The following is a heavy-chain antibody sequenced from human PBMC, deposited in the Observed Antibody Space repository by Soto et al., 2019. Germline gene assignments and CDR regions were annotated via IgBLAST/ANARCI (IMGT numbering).Heavy chain of an antibody. CDR2: INHSGST. V-gene: IGHV4-34*01. Sequence: QVQLQQWGAGLLKPSETLSLTCAVYGGSFSGYYWSWIRHPPGKGLEWIGEINHSGSTNYNPSLKSRVTISVDTSKNQFSLKLSSVTAADTAVYYCARGRPYYYGSGSYYRALYFDYWGQGTLVTVSS. CDR3: ARGRPYYYGSGSYYRALYFDY. J-gene: IGHJ4*02. CDR1: GGSFSGYY. D-gene: IGHD3-10*01.